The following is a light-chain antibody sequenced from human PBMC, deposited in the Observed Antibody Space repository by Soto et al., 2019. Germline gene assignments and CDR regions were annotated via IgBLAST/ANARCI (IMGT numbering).Light chain of an antibody. CDR1: QSVSSSY. V-gene: IGKV3-20*01. J-gene: IGKJ2*01. Sequence: EIVLTQSPCTLSLSPGERATLSCRASQSVSSSYLAWYQQKPGQAPRLLIYGASSRATGIPDRFSGSGSGTDFTLTISSLEPEDFAAYYCQQYCSSPYTFGQGTKLEIK. CDR2: GAS. CDR3: QQYCSSPYT.